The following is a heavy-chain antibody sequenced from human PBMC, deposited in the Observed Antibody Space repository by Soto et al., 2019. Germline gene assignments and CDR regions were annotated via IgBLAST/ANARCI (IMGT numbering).Heavy chain of an antibody. J-gene: IGHJ4*02. V-gene: IGHV1-69*12. CDR1: GGTFSSYA. CDR2: IIPIFGTA. D-gene: IGHD2-15*01. CDR3: ARESRYCSGGSCYFLPGIDY. Sequence: QVQLVQSGAEVKKPGSSVKVSCKASGGTFSSYAISWVRQAPGQGLEWMGGIIPIFGTANYAQKFQGRVTITADESTSTDYMALSSLGSEDTAVYYCARESRYCSGGSCYFLPGIDYWGQGTLVTVSS.